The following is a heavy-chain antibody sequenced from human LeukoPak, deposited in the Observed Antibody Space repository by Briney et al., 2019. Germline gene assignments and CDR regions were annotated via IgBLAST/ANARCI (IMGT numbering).Heavy chain of an antibody. CDR2: ISGSGGST. Sequence: GGSLRLSCAASGFTFSSYAMSWVRQAPGKGLEWVSAISGSGGSTYYADSVKGRFTISRDNSKNTLYLQMNSLRAEDTAVYYCAKDLGYCSGGSCGYFDYWGQGTLVTVSS. D-gene: IGHD2-15*01. J-gene: IGHJ4*02. V-gene: IGHV3-23*01. CDR3: AKDLGYCSGGSCGYFDY. CDR1: GFTFSSYA.